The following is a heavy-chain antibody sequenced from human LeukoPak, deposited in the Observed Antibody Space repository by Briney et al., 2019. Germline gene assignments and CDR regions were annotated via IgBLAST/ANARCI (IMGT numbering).Heavy chain of an antibody. D-gene: IGHD3-10*01. CDR1: GGSISSGGYS. CDR3: ATWDGSGSTPASLDY. J-gene: IGHJ4*02. V-gene: IGHV4-30-2*01. Sequence: SQTLSLTCAVSGGSISSGGYSWSWLRQPPGKGLEWIGYIYHSGSTYYNPSLKSRVTISVDRSKNQFSLKLSSVTAADTAVYYCATWDGSGSTPASLDYWGQGTLVTVSS. CDR2: IYHSGST.